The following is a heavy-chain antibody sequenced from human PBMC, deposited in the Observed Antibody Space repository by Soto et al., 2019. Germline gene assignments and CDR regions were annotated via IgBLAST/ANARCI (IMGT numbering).Heavy chain of an antibody. CDR1: GFTVSSNY. CDR2: IYSGGST. D-gene: IGHD3-9*01. J-gene: IGHJ4*02. CDR3: ARVYYDILTGYLNEFDY. V-gene: IGHV3-53*01. Sequence: GGSLRLSCAASGFTVSSNYMSWVRQAPGKGLEWVSVIYSGGSTYYADSVKGRFTISRDNSKNTLYLQMNSLRAEDTAVYYCARVYYDILTGYLNEFDYWGQGTLVTVSS.